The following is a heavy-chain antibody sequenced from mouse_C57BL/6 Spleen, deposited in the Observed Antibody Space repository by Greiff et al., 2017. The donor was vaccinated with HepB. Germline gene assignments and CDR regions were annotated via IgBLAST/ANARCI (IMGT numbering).Heavy chain of an antibody. Sequence: EVKLVESGGDLVKPGGSLKLSCAASGFTFSSYGMSWVRQTPDKRLEWVATISSGGSYTYYPDSVKGRFTISRDNAKNTLYLQMSSLKSEDTAMYYCARQEDYGSSYYFDYWGQGTTLTVSS. CDR3: ARQEDYGSSYYFDY. CDR2: ISSGGSYT. CDR1: GFTFSSYG. J-gene: IGHJ2*01. V-gene: IGHV5-6*01. D-gene: IGHD1-1*01.